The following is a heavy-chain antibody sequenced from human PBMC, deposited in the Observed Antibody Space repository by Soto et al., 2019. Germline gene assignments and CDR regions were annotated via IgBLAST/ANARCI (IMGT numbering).Heavy chain of an antibody. CDR2: ISGGADTT. V-gene: IGHV3-23*01. CDR1: GFTFTNFA. J-gene: IGHJ4*02. CDR3: AKGYCSTTSCSFDY. D-gene: IGHD2-2*01. Sequence: EVQLLESGGGLVQPGGSLRLSCAASGFTFTNFAMNWVRQAPGKGLEWVSVISGGADTTYNADSVKGRFTISRDNSKNTVYLQMNSLRVEDTARYYCAKGYCSTTSCSFDYWGQGVLVTVSS.